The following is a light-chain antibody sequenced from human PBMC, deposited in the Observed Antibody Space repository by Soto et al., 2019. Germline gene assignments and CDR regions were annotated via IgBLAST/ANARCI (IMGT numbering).Light chain of an antibody. CDR2: AAS. V-gene: IGKV1-39*01. CDR1: QSISSY. CDR3: QQSYSTPLT. Sequence: DIQMTQSPSSLSASVGDRVTITCRASQSISSYLNWYQQKPGKAPKLLIYAASSLQSGVPSRFSGSGSGTDFTLTISSLQPEDFATYYCQQSYSTPLTFGGGPKGDLK. J-gene: IGKJ4*01.